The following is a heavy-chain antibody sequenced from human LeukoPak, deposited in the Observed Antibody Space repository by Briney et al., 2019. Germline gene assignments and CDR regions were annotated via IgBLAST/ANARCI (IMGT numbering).Heavy chain of an antibody. D-gene: IGHD3-3*01. Sequence: ASVKVSCKASGYTFTGYYMHWVRQAPGQGLEWMGWINPNSGGTNYAQKFQGWVTMTRDTSISTAYMELSRLRSDDTAVYYCAXXXGEYYDFWSGYSXHQYFDYWGQGTLVTVSS. CDR1: GYTFTGYY. CDR3: AXXXGEYYDFWSGYSXHQYFDY. J-gene: IGHJ4*02. V-gene: IGHV1-2*04. CDR2: INPNSGGT.